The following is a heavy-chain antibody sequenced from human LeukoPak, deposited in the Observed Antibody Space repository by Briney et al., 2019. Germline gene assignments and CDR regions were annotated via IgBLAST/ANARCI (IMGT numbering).Heavy chain of an antibody. CDR2: IDWTSHYI. V-gene: IGHV3-23*01. CDR3: AKNFAPGNAFYDF. Sequence: GGSLRLSCAASGFSFSTYAMTWVRQAPGRGLEWVSTIDWTSHYIFYRDSVQGRFTTSRDNSRATLFLQMNSLTAEDSAVYYCAKNFAPGNAFYDFWGQGVLVTVSS. D-gene: IGHD1-1*01. CDR1: GFSFSTYA. J-gene: IGHJ4*02.